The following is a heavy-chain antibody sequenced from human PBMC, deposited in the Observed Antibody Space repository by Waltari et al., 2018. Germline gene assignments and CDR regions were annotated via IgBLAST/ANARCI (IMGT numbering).Heavy chain of an antibody. V-gene: IGHV4-39*01. CDR1: GGYLSSSSYY. J-gene: IGHJ5*02. D-gene: IGHD2-2*01. CDR2: IYYSGRS. CDR3: LRERGCSSTSCYPWYNWFDP. Sequence: QLQLQESGPGLVKPSETLSLTCTVSGGYLSSSSYYWGWIRQPPGKGLEWIGSIYYSGRSYDNPSLKCRDTICVDTSKKQFSLKLGGVTAADTAVYYWLRERGCSSTSCYPWYNWFDPWGQGTLVTVSS.